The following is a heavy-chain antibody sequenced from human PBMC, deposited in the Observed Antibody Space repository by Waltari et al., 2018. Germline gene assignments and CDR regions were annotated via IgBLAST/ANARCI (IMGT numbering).Heavy chain of an antibody. Sequence: EVQLLESGGGLVQPGVSLRLSCAASGFTFSSYAMSWVRQAPGKGLEWVSAISGSGRSTYYEGSVKVRFTISRDNSRNTQYLQMNSLRAEETAVYYCANDQLVGATTVYFDYWGQGTLVTVSS. J-gene: IGHJ4*02. V-gene: IGHV3-23*01. CDR1: GFTFSSYA. CDR2: ISGSGRST. D-gene: IGHD1-26*01. CDR3: ANDQLVGATTVYFDY.